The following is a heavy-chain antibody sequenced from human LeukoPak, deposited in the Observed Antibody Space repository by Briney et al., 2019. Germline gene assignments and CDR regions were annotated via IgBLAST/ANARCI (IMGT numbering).Heavy chain of an antibody. V-gene: IGHV3-48*04. CDR1: GFTFSNYS. D-gene: IGHD2-15*01. Sequence: GGSLRLSCVASGFTFSNYSMNWVRQAPGKGLEWVSYISSSSSTIDYADSVKGRFTISRDNAKNSLYLQMNSLRAEDTAIYYCTRDLSGPSVYWGQGTLVTVSS. CDR2: ISSSSSTI. J-gene: IGHJ4*02. CDR3: TRDLSGPSVY.